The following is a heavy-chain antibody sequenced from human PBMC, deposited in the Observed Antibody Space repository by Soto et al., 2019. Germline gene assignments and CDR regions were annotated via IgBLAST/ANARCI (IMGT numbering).Heavy chain of an antibody. CDR1: GGSFSGYY. J-gene: IGHJ4*02. D-gene: IGHD3-22*01. CDR3: ARGGVGGYDRSNFDY. Sequence: PSETLSLTCAVYGGSFSGYYWSWIRQPPGKGLEWIGEINHSGSTNYNPSLKSRVTISVDTSKNQFSLKLSSVTAADTAVYYCARGGVGGYDRSNFDYWGQGTLVTVSS. V-gene: IGHV4-34*01. CDR2: INHSGST.